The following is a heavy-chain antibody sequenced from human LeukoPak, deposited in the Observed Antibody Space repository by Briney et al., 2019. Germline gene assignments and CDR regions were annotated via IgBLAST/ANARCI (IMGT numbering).Heavy chain of an antibody. Sequence: SQTLSLTCTVSGGSISSGDYYWSWIRQPPGKGLEWIGYIYYSGSTYYNPSLKSRVTISVDTSKNQFSLKLSSVTAADTAVYYCASDVWGSFPGAFDIWGQGTMVTVSS. D-gene: IGHD3-16*01. V-gene: IGHV4-30-4*08. CDR1: GGSISSGDYY. CDR2: IYYSGST. CDR3: ASDVWGSFPGAFDI. J-gene: IGHJ3*02.